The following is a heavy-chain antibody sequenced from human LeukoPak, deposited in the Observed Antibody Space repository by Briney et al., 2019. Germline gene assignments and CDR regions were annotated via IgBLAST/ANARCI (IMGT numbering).Heavy chain of an antibody. V-gene: IGHV1-18*01. D-gene: IGHD2/OR15-2a*01. Sequence: ASVKVSCKASGYTFTSYGISWVRQAPGQGLEWMGWISAYNGNTNYAQKLQGRVTITADKSTSTVYMELSSLRSEDTAVYYCARVRGCDSADCYVNEDDAFEMWGLGTMVTVSS. CDR2: ISAYNGNT. CDR3: ARVRGCDSADCYVNEDDAFEM. CDR1: GYTFTSYG. J-gene: IGHJ3*02.